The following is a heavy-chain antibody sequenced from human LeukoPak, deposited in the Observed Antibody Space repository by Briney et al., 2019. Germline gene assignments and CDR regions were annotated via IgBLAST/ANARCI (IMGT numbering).Heavy chain of an antibody. CDR1: RFTFSAYW. CDR2: INNDGTAT. CDR3: AREILEPGKTHEY. Sequence: GGSLRLSCAASRFTFSAYWMHWVRQVPGKGLVWVSRINNDGTATFFADSVKGRFTISRDNAKNTLYLQMDSLRAEDTAMYYCAREILEPGKTHEYWGQGTLVTVSS. J-gene: IGHJ4*02. D-gene: IGHD1-1*01. V-gene: IGHV3-74*01.